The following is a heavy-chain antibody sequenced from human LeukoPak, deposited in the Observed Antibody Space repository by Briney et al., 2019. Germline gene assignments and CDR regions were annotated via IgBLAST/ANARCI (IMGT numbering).Heavy chain of an antibody. D-gene: IGHD3-10*01. J-gene: IGHJ4*02. V-gene: IGHV3-30*02. Sequence: GGSLRLSCAVSGFTFSYYGMHWVRQAPGKGLEWVAFIRYDGNDKFYAESVKGRFTISRDNAKNSLYLQMNSLRAEDTAVYYCARGSLVHYYGSGSYRIRAGFDYWGQGTLVTVSS. CDR2: IRYDGNDK. CDR1: GFTFSYYG. CDR3: ARGSLVHYYGSGSYRIRAGFDY.